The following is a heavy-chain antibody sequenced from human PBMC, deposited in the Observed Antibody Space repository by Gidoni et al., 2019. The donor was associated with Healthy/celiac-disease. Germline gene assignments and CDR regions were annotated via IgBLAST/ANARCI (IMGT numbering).Heavy chain of an antibody. V-gene: IGHV4-39*01. D-gene: IGHD5-12*01. CDR2: IYYSGST. J-gene: IGHJ4*02. Sequence: QLQLQESGPGLVKPSETLSLSCTVSGGSISSSSYYWGWIRQPPGKGLEWIGSIYYSGSTYYNPSLKSRVTISVDTSKNQFSLKLSSVTAADTAVYYCARLPTEMATNPVDYWGQGTLVTVSS. CDR1: GGSISSSSYY. CDR3: ARLPTEMATNPVDY.